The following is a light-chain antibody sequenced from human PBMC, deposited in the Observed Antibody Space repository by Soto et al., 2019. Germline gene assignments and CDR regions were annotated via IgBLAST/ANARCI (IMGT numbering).Light chain of an antibody. V-gene: IGKV1-33*01. Sequence: DIQMTQSPSSLSASVGDRVTITCQASQDISNYLNCYQQKPGKAPKLLIYDASNLETGVRSRFSGSGSGTDFTFTISSLQPEDIATYYCQQYDNLLLTFGQGTRLEIK. CDR3: QQYDNLLLT. CDR2: DAS. J-gene: IGKJ5*01. CDR1: QDISNY.